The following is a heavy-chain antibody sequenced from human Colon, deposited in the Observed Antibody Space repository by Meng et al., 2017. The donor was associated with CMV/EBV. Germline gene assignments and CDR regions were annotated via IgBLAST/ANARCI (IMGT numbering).Heavy chain of an antibody. CDR1: GDSLRDHY. J-gene: IGHJ4*02. Sequence: SETLSLTCTVSGDSLRDHYWSWIRQPPGKGLEWMGYIYYSGSATYSPSLKSRITISVDTSKKQFSLNLNSVTAADTAVYYCAHSLRADASTWGLFDNWGQGTLVTVSS. CDR2: IYYSGSA. V-gene: IGHV4-59*11. D-gene: IGHD6-13*01. CDR3: AHSLRADASTWGLFDN.